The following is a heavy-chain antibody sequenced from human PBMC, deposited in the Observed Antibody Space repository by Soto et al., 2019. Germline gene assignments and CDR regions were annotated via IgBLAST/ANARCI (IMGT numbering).Heavy chain of an antibody. J-gene: IGHJ4*02. CDR2: IWYDGSNK. D-gene: IGHD3-9*01. CDR3: ESEYDILTGYYKGREKDYCDY. Sequence: QVQLVESGGGVVQPGRSLRLSCAASGFTFSSYGMHWVRQAPGKGLEWVAVIWYDGSNKYYADSVKGRFTISRDNSKNTLYLQMNSLRGEDRAVYYGESEYDILTGYYKGREKDYCDYWGQGTLVTVSS. V-gene: IGHV3-33*01. CDR1: GFTFSSYG.